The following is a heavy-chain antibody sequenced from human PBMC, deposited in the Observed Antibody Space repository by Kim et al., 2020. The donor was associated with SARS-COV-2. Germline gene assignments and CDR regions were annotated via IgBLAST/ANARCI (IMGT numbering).Heavy chain of an antibody. V-gene: IGHV3-21*01. J-gene: IGHJ6*02. CDR2: YI. CDR3: ARGEGYGMDV. Sequence: YIYYADSVKGRFTISRDNAKNSLYLQMNSLRAEDTAVYYCARGEGYGMDVWGQGTTVTVSS.